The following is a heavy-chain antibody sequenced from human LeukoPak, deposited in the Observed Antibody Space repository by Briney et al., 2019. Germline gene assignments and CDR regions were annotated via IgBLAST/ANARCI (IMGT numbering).Heavy chain of an antibody. CDR1: GGSFSGYY. D-gene: IGHD6-13*01. CDR2: INHSGST. Sequence: SETLSLTCAVYGGSFSGYYWSWIRQPPGKGLEWIGEINHSGSTNYNPSLKSRVTISVDTSKNQFSLKLSSVTAADTAVYYCARRSGIAAAGRRYFQHWGQGTLVTVSS. V-gene: IGHV4-34*01. J-gene: IGHJ1*01. CDR3: ARRSGIAAAGRRYFQH.